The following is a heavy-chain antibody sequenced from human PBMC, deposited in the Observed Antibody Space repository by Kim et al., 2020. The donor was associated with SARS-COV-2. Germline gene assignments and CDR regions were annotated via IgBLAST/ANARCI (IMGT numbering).Heavy chain of an antibody. Sequence: ASVKVSCKASGYTFTGYYLHWVRQAPGQGPEWMGWINPNSGGTRYAQRFQGRVTMTRDTSISTAYMEMSSLRLDDTAVYYCAKARDYFYYMDVWGQGTTV. V-gene: IGHV1-2*02. J-gene: IGHJ6*03. D-gene: IGHD5-12*01. CDR1: GYTFTGYY. CDR2: INPNSGGT. CDR3: AKARDYFYYMDV.